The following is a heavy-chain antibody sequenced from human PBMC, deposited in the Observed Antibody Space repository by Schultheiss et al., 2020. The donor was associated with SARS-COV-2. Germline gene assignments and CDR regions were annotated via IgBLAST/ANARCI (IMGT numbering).Heavy chain of an antibody. J-gene: IGHJ4*02. CDR1: GFTFSSYA. CDR3: ARLPVDTAMFTDY. Sequence: GGSLRLSCAASGFTFSSYAMSWVRQAPGKGLEWVSYISSSGSTIYYADSVKGRFTISRDNAKNSLYLQMNSLRAEDTAVYYCARLPVDTAMFTDYWGQGTLVTVSS. D-gene: IGHD5-18*01. V-gene: IGHV3-48*04. CDR2: ISSSGSTI.